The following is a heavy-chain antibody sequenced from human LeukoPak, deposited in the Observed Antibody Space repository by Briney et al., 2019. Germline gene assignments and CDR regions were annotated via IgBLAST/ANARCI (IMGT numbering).Heavy chain of an antibody. Sequence: PGGSLRLSCAASGFTFSSYSMNWVRQAPGKGLEWVSSISSSSSYIYYADSVKGRFTISRDNAKNSLYLQMNSLRAEDMAVYYCAKNGYSSSWFPEDYWGQGTLVTVSS. D-gene: IGHD6-13*01. CDR2: ISSSSSYI. CDR1: GFTFSSYS. V-gene: IGHV3-21*04. J-gene: IGHJ4*02. CDR3: AKNGYSSSWFPEDY.